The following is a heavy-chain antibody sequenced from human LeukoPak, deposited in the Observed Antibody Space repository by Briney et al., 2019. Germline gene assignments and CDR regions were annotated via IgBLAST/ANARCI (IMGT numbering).Heavy chain of an antibody. D-gene: IGHD1-7*01. V-gene: IGHV3-21*01. CDR2: ISSSSSYI. CDR1: GFTFSRHS. CDR3: ARDSGNYLDAFDI. Sequence: GGSLRLSCAASGFTFSRHSISWVRQAPGKGLEWVSSISSSSSYIYYADSVKGRFTISRDSAKNSLYLQMNSLRAEDTAVYYCARDSGNYLDAFDIWGQGTMVTVSS. J-gene: IGHJ3*02.